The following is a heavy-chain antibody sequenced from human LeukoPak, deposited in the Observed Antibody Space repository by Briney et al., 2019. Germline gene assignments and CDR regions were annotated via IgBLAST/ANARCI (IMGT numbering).Heavy chain of an antibody. CDR1: GGSISGYS. D-gene: IGHD2/OR15-2a*01. CDR2: THYSGSS. Sequence: SETLSLTCTVSGGSISGYSWSWIRQPPGKGLEWIGYTHYSGSSNYNPTLKSRVTISVDTSKNQFSLKVSSVTAADTAVYYCARCGRNNRGYYYMEDWGKGTTVTVSS. CDR3: ARCGRNNRGYYYMED. V-gene: IGHV4-59*01. J-gene: IGHJ6*03.